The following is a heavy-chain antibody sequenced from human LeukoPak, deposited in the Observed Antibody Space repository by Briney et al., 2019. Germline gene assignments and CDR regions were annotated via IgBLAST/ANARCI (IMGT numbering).Heavy chain of an antibody. CDR3: ARDDTPAIVVVTAAVDY. CDR1: GFTFSSYA. CDR2: ISYDGSNK. Sequence: GRSLRLSCAASGFTFSSYAMHWVRQAPGKGLEWVAVISYDGSNKYYADSVKGRFTISRDNSKNTLYLQMNSLRAEDTAVYYCARDDTPAIVVVTAAVDYWGQETLVTVSS. J-gene: IGHJ4*02. V-gene: IGHV3-30-3*01. D-gene: IGHD2-21*02.